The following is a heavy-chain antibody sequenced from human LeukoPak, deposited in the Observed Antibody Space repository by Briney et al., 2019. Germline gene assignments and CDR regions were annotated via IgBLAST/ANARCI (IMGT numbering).Heavy chain of an antibody. V-gene: IGHV3-21*01. J-gene: IGHJ5*02. CDR2: ISSSSSYI. D-gene: IGHD6-19*01. CDR1: GFTFSSYS. CDR3: ARVGIAVAGTNWFDP. Sequence: NPGGSLRLSCAASGFTFSSYSMNWVRQAPGKGLEWVSSISSSSSYIYYADSVKGRFTISRDNAKNSLYLQMNSLRAEDTAVYYCARVGIAVAGTNWFDPWGQGTLVTVSS.